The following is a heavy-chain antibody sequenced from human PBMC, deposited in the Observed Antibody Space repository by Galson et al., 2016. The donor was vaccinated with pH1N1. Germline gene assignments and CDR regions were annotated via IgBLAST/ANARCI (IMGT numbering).Heavy chain of an antibody. CDR1: GYTFTSYD. CDR3: ARDDKVSLLCPSY. CDR2: ISTFSGST. J-gene: IGHJ4*02. Sequence: SVKVSCKASGYTFTSYDLNWVRQAPGQGLEWMGRISTFSGSTEYTQKFQGRVTMTTDTSTSTAYMELRSLRSDDTAIYYCARDDKVSLLCPSYWGQGTLVTVSS. V-gene: IGHV1-18*01. D-gene: IGHD2-2*01.